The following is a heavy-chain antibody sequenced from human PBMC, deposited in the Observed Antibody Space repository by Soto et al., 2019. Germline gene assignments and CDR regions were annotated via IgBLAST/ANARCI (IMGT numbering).Heavy chain of an antibody. J-gene: IGHJ4*02. Sequence: QVRLVQSGTEVKEPGSSVKVSCKASGGSFSTSSFVWVRQGPGQGLEWMGGIIPIFSRTNLAQKFQGRVTFSADESTRTTYMELRSLTSEDTAIYYCARDVVRSTAGDSWGQGTLVTVSS. V-gene: IGHV1-69*01. CDR1: GGSFSTSS. CDR3: ARDVVRSTAGDS. D-gene: IGHD2-15*01. CDR2: IIPIFSRT.